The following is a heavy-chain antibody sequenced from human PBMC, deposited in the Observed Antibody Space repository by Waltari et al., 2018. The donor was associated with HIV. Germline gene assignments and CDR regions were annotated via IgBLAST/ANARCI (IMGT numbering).Heavy chain of an antibody. CDR1: GFAFSHFW. Sequence: EVQLVESGGGLVQPGGSLRLSCAASGFAFSHFWIDWVRQAPGKELGWVANIKRDGSEKYDVDSVRGRSTISRDKAKNSVYLEMNGLRAEDTAVFYCGRARDSYGNYGVDVWGQGTTVIVSS. CDR3: GRARDSYGNYGVDV. J-gene: IGHJ6*02. V-gene: IGHV3-7*01. D-gene: IGHD5-18*01. CDR2: IKRDGSEK.